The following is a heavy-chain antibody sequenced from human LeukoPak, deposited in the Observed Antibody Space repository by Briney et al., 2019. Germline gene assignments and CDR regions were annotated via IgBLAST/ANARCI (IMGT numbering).Heavy chain of an antibody. D-gene: IGHD6-13*01. CDR2: INPSGGST. CDR1: GYTFTNYY. J-gene: IGHJ4*02. V-gene: IGHV1-46*01. CDR3: ARASRAGGFDY. Sequence: ASVKVSCKASGYTFTNYYIHWVRQAPGQGLEWMGIINPSGGSTGYAQMFQGRVTMTRDTSTSTVYMELSILRSDDTAVHYCARASRAGGFDYWGQGTLVTVSS.